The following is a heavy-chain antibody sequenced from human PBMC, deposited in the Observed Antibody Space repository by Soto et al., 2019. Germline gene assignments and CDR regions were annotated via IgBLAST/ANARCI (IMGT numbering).Heavy chain of an antibody. J-gene: IGHJ6*02. CDR2: ISYDGSNK. D-gene: IGHD6-13*01. CDR3: AREIAAAGDYYYYYGMDV. V-gene: IGHV3-30*03. Sequence: PGGSLRLSCAASGFTFSSYGMHWVRQAPGKGLEWVAVISYDGSNKYYADSVKGRFTISRDNSKNTLYLQMNSLRAEDTAVYYCAREIAAAGDYYYYYGMDVWGQGTTVTVSS. CDR1: GFTFSSYG.